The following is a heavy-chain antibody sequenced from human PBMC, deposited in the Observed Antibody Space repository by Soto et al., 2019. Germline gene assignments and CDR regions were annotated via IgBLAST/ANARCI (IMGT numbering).Heavy chain of an antibody. CDR1: GGSISSYY. CDR2: IYYSGST. V-gene: IGHV4-59*08. Sequence: SETLSLTCTVSGGSISSYYWSWIRQPPGKGLEWIGYIYYSGSTNYNPSLKSRVTISVDTSKNQFSLKLSSVTAADTAVYYCATLSGGTKNWFDPWGQGTLVTVSS. CDR3: ATLSGGTKNWFDP. D-gene: IGHD1-26*01. J-gene: IGHJ5*02.